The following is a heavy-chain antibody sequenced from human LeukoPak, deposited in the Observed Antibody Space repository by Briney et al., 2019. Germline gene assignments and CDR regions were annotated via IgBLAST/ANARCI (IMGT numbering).Heavy chain of an antibody. V-gene: IGHV3-53*01. CDR1: GFTVSSNY. Sequence: PGGSLRLSCAASGFTVSSNYMSWVRQAPGKGLEWVSVIYSGGSTYYADSVKGRFTISRDNSKDTLYLQMNSLRAEDTAVYYCARDHGDYYDSSGYFDYWGQGTLVTVSS. D-gene: IGHD3-22*01. J-gene: IGHJ4*02. CDR3: ARDHGDYYDSSGYFDY. CDR2: IYSGGST.